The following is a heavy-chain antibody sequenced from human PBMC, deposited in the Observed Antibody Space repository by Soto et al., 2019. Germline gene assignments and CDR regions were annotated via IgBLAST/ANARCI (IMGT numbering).Heavy chain of an antibody. CDR1: GYTFTSYG. D-gene: IGHD4-17*01. CDR2: ISAYNGNT. Sequence: ASVKVSCKASGYTFTSYGISWVRQAPGQGLEWMGWISAYNGNTNYAQKLQGRVTMTTDTSTSTAYMELRSLRSDDTAVYYCAREGGSTVTTSFTPDYWGQGTLVTVSS. CDR3: AREGGSTVTTSFTPDY. V-gene: IGHV1-18*01. J-gene: IGHJ4*02.